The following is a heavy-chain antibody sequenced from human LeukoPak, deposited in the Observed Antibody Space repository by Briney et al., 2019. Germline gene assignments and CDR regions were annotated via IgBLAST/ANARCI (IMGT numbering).Heavy chain of an antibody. CDR2: MNPNSGDT. Sequence: EASVKVSCKPSGYTFTAYNIHWVRQAPGQGLEWMEWMNPNSGDTNYAQNFQGRVTMTRDTSISTAYMELSSLRSDDTAVYFYLRGGGRSYCDYWGQGTPVTVSS. CDR1: GYTFTAYN. D-gene: IGHD2-15*01. V-gene: IGHV1-2*02. CDR3: LRGGGRSYCDY. J-gene: IGHJ4*02.